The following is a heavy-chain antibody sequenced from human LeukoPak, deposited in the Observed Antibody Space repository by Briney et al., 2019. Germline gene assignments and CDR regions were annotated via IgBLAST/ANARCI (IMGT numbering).Heavy chain of an antibody. CDR1: GFTFSNYA. V-gene: IGHV3-23*01. CDR3: ARAARDILTGYPSSWFDP. CDR2: INGNGGST. D-gene: IGHD3-9*01. Sequence: GGSLRVSCAASGFTFSNYAMSWVRQAPGKGLEWVSGINGNGGSTYNADSVKGRFTISRDNSKNTLYLQMNSLRAEDTAVYYCARAARDILTGYPSSWFDPWGQGTLVTVSS. J-gene: IGHJ5*02.